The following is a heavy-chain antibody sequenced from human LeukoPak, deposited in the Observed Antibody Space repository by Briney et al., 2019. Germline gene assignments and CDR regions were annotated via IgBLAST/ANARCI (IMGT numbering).Heavy chain of an antibody. Sequence: GGSLRLSCAASGFTVSTNYMSWVRQAPGKGLEWVSFIYSRCSTYYPYSVKPIFPISRHNSTTTLYLQMHSLTAEDTPVYYCARRYSSTWAIDSSGQGTLVTVSS. D-gene: IGHD6-13*01. CDR2: IYSRCST. J-gene: IGHJ4*02. CDR1: GFTVSTNY. V-gene: IGHV3-66*04. CDR3: ARRYSSTWAIDS.